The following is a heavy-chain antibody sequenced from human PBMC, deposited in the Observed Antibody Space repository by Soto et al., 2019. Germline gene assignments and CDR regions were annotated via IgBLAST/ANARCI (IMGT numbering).Heavy chain of an antibody. CDR1: GGSITSSSYY. Sequence: QLHLRESGPGLVKPSETLSLTCTVSGGSITSSSYYWGWIRQPPGKGLEWIGSIYYSGSTYYNPSLKSPVTISVDTSKNQFSLKLSCVTAADTDVYYCATQEVGGSYVYTFDPWGQGTLVTVSS. V-gene: IGHV4-39*01. CDR2: IYYSGST. CDR3: ATQEVGGSYVYTFDP. D-gene: IGHD1-26*01. J-gene: IGHJ5*02.